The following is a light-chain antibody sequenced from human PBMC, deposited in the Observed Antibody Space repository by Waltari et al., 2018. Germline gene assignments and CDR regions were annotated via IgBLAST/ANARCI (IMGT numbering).Light chain of an antibody. CDR1: QGISTY. V-gene: IGKV1-9*01. J-gene: IGKJ1*01. CDR2: AAS. CDR3: QQLNNYLGT. Sequence: DIQLTQSPSFLSASVGDRVTITCRASQGISTYLAWYQQKPGKAPKLLIYAASTLQSRVPSRFSGSGSGTEFTLTISSLQPEDFAIYYCQQLNNYLGTFGQGTEVEIK.